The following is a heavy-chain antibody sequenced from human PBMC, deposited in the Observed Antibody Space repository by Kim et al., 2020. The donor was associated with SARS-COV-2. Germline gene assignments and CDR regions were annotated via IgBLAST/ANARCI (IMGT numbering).Heavy chain of an antibody. CDR3: AKYPLEYLSLSHWFDP. D-gene: IGHD3-16*01. J-gene: IGHJ5*02. V-gene: IGHV3-23*01. Sequence: SVKGRFTISRDNSKNTLYLQMNSLRAEDTAVYYCAKYPLEYLSLSHWFDPWGQGTLVTVSS.